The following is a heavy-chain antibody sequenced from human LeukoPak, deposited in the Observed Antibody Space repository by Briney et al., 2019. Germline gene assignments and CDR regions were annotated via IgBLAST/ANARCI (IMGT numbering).Heavy chain of an antibody. CDR3: AKLSYITVFSPLDY. CDR2: ITGSGGGT. V-gene: IGHV3-23*01. Sequence: PGGSLRLSCVASGFSFSTYAMSWVRQAPGKGLEWVSVITGSGGGTYYADSVKGRFTISRDNSMNTLSLEMNRLRDEDTAVYYCAKLSYITVFSPLDYWGQGTLVTVSS. J-gene: IGHJ4*02. CDR1: GFSFSTYA. D-gene: IGHD3-9*01.